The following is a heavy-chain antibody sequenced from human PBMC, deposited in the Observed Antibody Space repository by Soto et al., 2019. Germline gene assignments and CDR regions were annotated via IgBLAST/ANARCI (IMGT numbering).Heavy chain of an antibody. V-gene: IGHV3-7*01. CDR2: IKQDGSEK. Sequence: EVQLVESGGGLVQPGGSLRLSRAASGFTFSTYWMSWVRQAPGTGLEWVANIKQDGSEKYYGDSVKGRFTISRDNAKNSLNRQMTSLRAEDTPGYYCASGSWGSTGCYGRWFVPWGQATLVTVSS. CDR1: GFTFSTYW. D-gene: IGHD2-2*01. J-gene: IGHJ5*02. CDR3: ASGSWGSTGCYGRWFVP.